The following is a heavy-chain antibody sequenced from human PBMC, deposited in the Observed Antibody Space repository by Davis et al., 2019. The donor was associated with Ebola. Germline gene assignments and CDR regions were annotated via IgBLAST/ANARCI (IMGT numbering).Heavy chain of an antibody. Sequence: GGSLRLSCAASGFNFKDYVMSWVRQAPGKGLEWVSGIRAGGDTTYYADSVKGRFTTSRDNAKNSLYLQMNSLRAEDTAVYYCARATAGDVRFLEWLSWWFDPWGQGTLVTVSS. D-gene: IGHD3-3*01. J-gene: IGHJ5*02. V-gene: IGHV3-23*01. CDR3: ARATAGDVRFLEWLSWWFDP. CDR1: GFNFKDYV. CDR2: IRAGGDTT.